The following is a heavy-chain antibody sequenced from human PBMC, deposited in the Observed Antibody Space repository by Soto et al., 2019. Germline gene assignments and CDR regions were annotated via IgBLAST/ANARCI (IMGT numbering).Heavy chain of an antibody. Sequence: PGGSLRLSCAASGFTFSSYWMSWVRQAPGKGLEWVANIKQDGSEKYYVDSVKGRFTISRDNAKNSLYLQMNSLRAEDTAVYYCARDGDGYYDYIWGSYRGGAFDIWGQGTMVTVSS. CDR2: IKQDGSEK. J-gene: IGHJ3*02. CDR3: ARDGDGYYDYIWGSYRGGAFDI. V-gene: IGHV3-7*01. CDR1: GFTFSSYW. D-gene: IGHD3-16*02.